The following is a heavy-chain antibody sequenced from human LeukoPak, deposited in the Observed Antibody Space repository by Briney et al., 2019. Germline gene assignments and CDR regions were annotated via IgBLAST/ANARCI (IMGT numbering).Heavy chain of an antibody. D-gene: IGHD3-10*01. CDR2: VNYGGST. J-gene: IGHJ6*03. CDR3: ERVVDLFRAHRVRGLSPDFYYMDV. CDR1: GVSCSDFY. V-gene: IGHV4-34*01. Sequence: SETLSLTCAGSGVSCSDFYWNWIRQPPGKGLEWIGEVNYGGSTYYNPSLTSRVIISVDTSKKQFSLILSSVTAADTGVYYCERVVDLFRAHRVRGLSPDFYYMDVWGKGTTVTVSS.